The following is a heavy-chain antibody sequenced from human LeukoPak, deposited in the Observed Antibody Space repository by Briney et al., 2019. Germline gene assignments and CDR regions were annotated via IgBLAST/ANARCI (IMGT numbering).Heavy chain of an antibody. D-gene: IGHD2-21*02. Sequence: GRSLRLSCAASGFTFDDYAMHWVRQAPGKGLEWVSGISWNSGSIAYAHSVKGRFTISRDNAKNSLYLQMNSLRAEDMALYYCAKGSNVVVTGTPDSWGQGTLVTVSS. CDR3: AKGSNVVVTGTPDS. CDR2: ISWNSGSI. J-gene: IGHJ4*02. V-gene: IGHV3-9*03. CDR1: GFTFDDYA.